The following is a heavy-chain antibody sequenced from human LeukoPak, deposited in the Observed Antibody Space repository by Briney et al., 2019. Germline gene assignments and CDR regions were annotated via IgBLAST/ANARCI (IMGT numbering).Heavy chain of an antibody. Sequence: GASVKVSCKASGGTFSSYAISWVRQAPGQGLEWMGGIIPIFGTANYAQKFQGRVTITVDKSTSTAYMELSSLRSEDTAVYYCARGPNYYGSGSYLDYWGQGTLVTVSS. D-gene: IGHD3-10*01. CDR2: IIPIFGTA. J-gene: IGHJ4*02. CDR3: ARGPNYYGSGSYLDY. CDR1: GGTFSSYA. V-gene: IGHV1-69*06.